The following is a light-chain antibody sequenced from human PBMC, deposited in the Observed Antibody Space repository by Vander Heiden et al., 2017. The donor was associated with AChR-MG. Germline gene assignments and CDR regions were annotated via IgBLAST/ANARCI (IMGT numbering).Light chain of an antibody. Sequence: SYVPTPPPSVSVAPGKTARITCGGNNIGSKSVHWYQQKPGQAPVLVVYDDGDRPSGIPERLSGSKSGNTATLTISRVEAGDEADYYCQLWDSSSDHHWVFGGGTKVTVL. J-gene: IGLJ3*02. CDR3: QLWDSSSDHHWV. CDR2: DDG. CDR1: NIGSKS. V-gene: IGLV3-21*03.